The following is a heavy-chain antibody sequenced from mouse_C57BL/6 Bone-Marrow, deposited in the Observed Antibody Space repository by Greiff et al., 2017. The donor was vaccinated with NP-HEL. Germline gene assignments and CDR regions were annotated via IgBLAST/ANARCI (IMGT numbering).Heavy chain of an antibody. V-gene: IGHV1-81*01. D-gene: IGHD1-1*01. J-gene: IGHJ2*01. CDR3: AREFYYGSEDY. Sequence: VQGVESGAELARPGASVKLSCKASGYTFTSYGISWVKQRTGPGLEWIGELYPRSGHTYYNQKFKGKATLTAHKSSSTAYMELRSLTSEDAAVYFCAREFYYGSEDYWGQGTTLTVSS. CDR2: LYPRSGHT. CDR1: GYTFTSYG.